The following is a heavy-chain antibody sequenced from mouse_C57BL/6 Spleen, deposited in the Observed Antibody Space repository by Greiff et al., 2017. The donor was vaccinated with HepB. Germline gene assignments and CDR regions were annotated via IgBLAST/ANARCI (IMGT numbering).Heavy chain of an antibody. CDR3: ARIYYGTHWYFDV. D-gene: IGHD2-1*01. J-gene: IGHJ1*03. V-gene: IGHV1-18*01. Sequence: EVQLMESGPELVKPGASVKIPCKASGYTFTDYNMDWVKQSHGKSLEWIGDINPNNGGTIYNQKFKGKATLTVDKSSSTAYMELRSLTSEDTAVYYCARIYYGTHWYFDVWGTGTTVTVSS. CDR2: INPNNGGT. CDR1: GYTFTDYN.